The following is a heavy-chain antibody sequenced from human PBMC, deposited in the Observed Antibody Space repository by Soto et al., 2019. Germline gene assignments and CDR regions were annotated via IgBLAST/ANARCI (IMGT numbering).Heavy chain of an antibody. J-gene: IGHJ6*02. D-gene: IGHD5-18*01. CDR1: GYTFTSYY. CDR3: ARGAWIKLWLSRSYGMDV. Sequence: ASVKVSCKASGYTFTSYYMHWVRQAPGQGLEWMGIINPSGGSTSYAQKFQGRVTMTRDTSTSTVYMELSSLRSEDTAVYYCARGAWIKLWLSRSYGMDVWGQGTPVTVSS. V-gene: IGHV1-46*01. CDR2: INPSGGST.